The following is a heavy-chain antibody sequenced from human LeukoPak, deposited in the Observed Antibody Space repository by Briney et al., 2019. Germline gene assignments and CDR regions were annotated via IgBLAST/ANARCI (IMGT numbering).Heavy chain of an antibody. D-gene: IGHD6-19*01. V-gene: IGHV1-18*01. CDR1: GYTFASYG. CDR2: ISAYNGDT. Sequence: GASVKVSCKASGYTFASYGISWVRQAPGQGLEWMGWISAYNGDTNYAQKLHGRVTMSTDTSTSTAYMELRSLRSDDTAVYYCARVLIAVAGVGLDYWGQGTLVTVSS. CDR3: ARVLIAVAGVGLDY. J-gene: IGHJ4*02.